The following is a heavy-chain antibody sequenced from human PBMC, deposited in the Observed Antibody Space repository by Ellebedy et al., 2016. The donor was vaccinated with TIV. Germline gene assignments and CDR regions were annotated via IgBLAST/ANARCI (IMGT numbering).Heavy chain of an antibody. J-gene: IGHJ4*01. CDR3: ARGDGWGYLDY. CDR1: GYTFTTYG. D-gene: IGHD5-24*01. CDR2: INTYSGDT. Sequence: ASVKVSCXASGYTFTTYGITWVRQAPGQGLEWMGGINTYSGDTNYAQKFQGRVTMTKDTSTSTAYMDLRSLRFDDTAVYYCARGDGWGYLDYWGHGTLVIVSS. V-gene: IGHV1-18*04.